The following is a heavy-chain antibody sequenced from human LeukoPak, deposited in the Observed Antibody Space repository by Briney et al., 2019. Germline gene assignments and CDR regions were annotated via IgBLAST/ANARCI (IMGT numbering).Heavy chain of an antibody. CDR2: INSDGSSP. V-gene: IGHV3-74*01. J-gene: IGHJ4*02. CDR1: GFTFSNSW. CDR3: ARVNQLVLF. Sequence: GGSLRLSCVVSGFTFSNSWMHWVRQAPGKGLVWVSRINSDGSSPTYADSVKGRFTIPRDNAKNSLYLQMNSLRAEDTAVYYCARVNQLVLFWGQGTLVTVSS. D-gene: IGHD6-13*01.